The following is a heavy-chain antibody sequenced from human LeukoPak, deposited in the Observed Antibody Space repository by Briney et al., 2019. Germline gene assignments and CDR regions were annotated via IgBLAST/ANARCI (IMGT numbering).Heavy chain of an antibody. CDR1: GFSVSNYY. V-gene: IGHV3-66*03. CDR3: ARDRAVTQDWVEFDP. Sequence: PGGSLRLSCAGSGFSVSNYYMCWVRQAPGKGLEWVSLIRDSGETFYADSVKGRFTISRDNSKNTMYLQMNRLRVEDTAVYFCARDRAVTQDWVEFDPWGQGTLVTVSS. CDR2: IRDSGET. J-gene: IGHJ5*02. D-gene: IGHD4-17*01.